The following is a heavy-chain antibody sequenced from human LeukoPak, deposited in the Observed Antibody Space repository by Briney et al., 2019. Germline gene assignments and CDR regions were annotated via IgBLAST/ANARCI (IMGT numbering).Heavy chain of an antibody. J-gene: IGHJ6*03. V-gene: IGHV4-4*07. Sequence: PSETLSLTCTVSGGSISSYYWSWIRQPPGKGLEWIGRIYTSGSTNYNPSLKSRVTMSVDTSKNQFSLKLSSVTAADTAVYYCARVSRSYVWGTSDYYYYMDVWGKGTTVTISS. CDR2: IYTSGST. D-gene: IGHD3-16*01. CDR3: ARVSRSYVWGTSDYYYYMDV. CDR1: GGSISSYY.